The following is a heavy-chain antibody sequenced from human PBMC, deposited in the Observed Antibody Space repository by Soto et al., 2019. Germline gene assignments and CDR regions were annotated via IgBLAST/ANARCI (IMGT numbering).Heavy chain of an antibody. V-gene: IGHV3-53*01. CDR3: ARARSTAAGLFDY. J-gene: IGHJ4*02. CDR1: GFTVSSNY. D-gene: IGHD6-13*01. Sequence: LRLSCAASGFTVSSNYMTWVRQAPGKGLEWVSAIYSGGSTYYADSVKGRFTISRDNSKNTLYLQMNSLRAEDTAVYYCARARSTAAGLFDYWGLGTLVTVSS. CDR2: IYSGGST.